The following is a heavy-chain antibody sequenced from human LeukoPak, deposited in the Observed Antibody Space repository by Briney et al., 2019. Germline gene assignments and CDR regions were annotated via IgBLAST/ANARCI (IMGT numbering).Heavy chain of an antibody. D-gene: IGHD1-14*01. CDR1: GFTFSTYS. J-gene: IGHJ4*02. Sequence: PPGGSLRLSCAASGFTFSTYSMNWVRQAPGKGLEWVSVIYSGGSTYYADSVKGRFTISRDNSKNTLYLQMNSLRAEDTAVYYCARDYIYPTGRSHWGQGTLVTVSS. CDR2: IYSGGST. V-gene: IGHV3-53*01. CDR3: ARDYIYPTGRSH.